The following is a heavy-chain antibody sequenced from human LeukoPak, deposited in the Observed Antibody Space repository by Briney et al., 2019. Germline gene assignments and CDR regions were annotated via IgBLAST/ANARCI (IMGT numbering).Heavy chain of an antibody. CDR2: INHSGST. CDR3: ARHSHYYESRDSLAY. CDR1: GGSFSGYY. Sequence: PSETLSLTCAVYGGSFSGYYWSWIRQPPGKGLEWIGEINHSGSTNYNPSLKSRVTISVDTSKNQFSLKLSSVTAADTAVYYCARHSHYYESRDSLAYWGQGTLVTVSS. J-gene: IGHJ4*01. D-gene: IGHD3-22*01. V-gene: IGHV4-34*01.